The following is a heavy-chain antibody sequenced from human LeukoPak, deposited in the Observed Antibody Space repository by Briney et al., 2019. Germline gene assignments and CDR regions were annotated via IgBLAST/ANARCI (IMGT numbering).Heavy chain of an antibody. Sequence: ASVKVSCKASGYTFTGYYLHWVRQAPGQGLESMGWINPNSGGTKYAQNFQGRVTMTRDTSINTASTELTRLKSDDTAVYYCARGDDIVVVAAATLHYWGQGTLVTVSS. CDR2: INPNSGGT. CDR1: GYTFTGYY. CDR3: ARGDDIVVVAAATLHY. J-gene: IGHJ4*02. V-gene: IGHV1-2*02. D-gene: IGHD2-15*01.